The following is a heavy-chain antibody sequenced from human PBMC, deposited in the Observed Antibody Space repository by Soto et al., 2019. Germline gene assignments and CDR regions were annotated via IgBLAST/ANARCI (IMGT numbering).Heavy chain of an antibody. D-gene: IGHD2-21*01. Sequence: GASVKVSCKASGYTFTSYGISWVRQAPGQGLEWMGWISAYNGNTNYAQKLQGRVTMTTDTSTSTAYMELSSLRSEDTAVYYCASGRIHTYCGGDCYFDYWGQGTLVTAPQ. J-gene: IGHJ4*02. CDR3: ASGRIHTYCGGDCYFDY. CDR2: ISAYNGNT. V-gene: IGHV1-18*01. CDR1: GYTFTSYG.